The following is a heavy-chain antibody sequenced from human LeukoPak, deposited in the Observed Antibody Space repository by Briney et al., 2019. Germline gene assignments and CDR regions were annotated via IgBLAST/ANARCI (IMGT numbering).Heavy chain of an antibody. V-gene: IGHV3-15*01. Sequence: PGGSLRLSCAASGFTFSDAWMSWVRQAPGKGLEWVGRIKSKIDGGTTDYAAPVKGRFTISRDDSRNTLYLQMNSLKTEDTAVYYCTAPDLFDYWGQGALVTVSS. CDR1: GFTFSDAW. CDR3: TAPDLFDY. D-gene: IGHD2-21*02. CDR2: IKSKIDGGTT. J-gene: IGHJ4*02.